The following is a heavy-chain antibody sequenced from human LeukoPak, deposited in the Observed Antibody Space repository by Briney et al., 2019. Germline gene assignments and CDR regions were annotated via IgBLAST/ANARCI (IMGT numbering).Heavy chain of an antibody. CDR3: ARDGGYYYGSGSYDY. D-gene: IGHD3-10*01. V-gene: IGHV3-7*01. CDR2: IKRDGSEK. Sequence: GGSLRLSCAASGFTFSSFWMSWVRQAPGKGLEWVANIKRDGSEKDYVDSVKGRFTISRDNANNSLYLQMNSLRAEDTAVYYCARDGGYYYGSGSYDYWGQGTLVTVSS. J-gene: IGHJ4*02. CDR1: GFTFSSFW.